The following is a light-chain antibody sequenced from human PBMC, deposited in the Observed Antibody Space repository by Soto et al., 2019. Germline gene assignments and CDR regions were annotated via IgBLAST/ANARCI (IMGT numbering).Light chain of an antibody. CDR1: QSIDTY. CDR3: QQSHSTPYT. V-gene: IGKV1-39*01. Sequence: DIQMTQSPSSLAASFGDRVTLTCRASQSIDTYVNWYQQKPGTAPKLLMYAASTLHSGVPSRFSGSGSGTDFTLTISIILRDDFATYFCQQSHSTPYTFGQGPKLEI. CDR2: AAS. J-gene: IGKJ2*01.